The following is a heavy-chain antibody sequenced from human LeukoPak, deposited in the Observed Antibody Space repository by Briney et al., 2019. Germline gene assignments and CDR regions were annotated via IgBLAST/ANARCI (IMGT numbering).Heavy chain of an antibody. CDR3: ARGHKGHGSISFDY. J-gene: IGHJ4*02. CDR1: GGSFSGYY. V-gene: IGHV4-34*01. Sequence: SETLSLTCAVYGGSFSGYYWSWIRQPPGKGLEWIGEINHSGSTNYNPSLKSRVTISVDTSKNQFSLKLSSVTAADTAVYYCARGHKGHGSISFDYWGQGTLVTVSS. D-gene: IGHD3-10*01. CDR2: INHSGST.